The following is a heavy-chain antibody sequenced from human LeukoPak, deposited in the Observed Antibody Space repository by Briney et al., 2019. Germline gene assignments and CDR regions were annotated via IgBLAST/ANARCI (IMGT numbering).Heavy chain of an antibody. CDR2: INTNTGNP. V-gene: IGHV7-4-1*02. Sequence: ASVKVSCKASGYTFTSYAMNWVRQAPGQGLEWMGWINTNTGNPTYAQGFTGRFVFSLDPSVSTAYLQISSLKAEDTAVYYCARGYFWSGYYYFDYWGQGTLVTVSA. J-gene: IGHJ4*02. CDR3: ARGYFWSGYYYFDY. D-gene: IGHD3-3*01. CDR1: GYTFTSYA.